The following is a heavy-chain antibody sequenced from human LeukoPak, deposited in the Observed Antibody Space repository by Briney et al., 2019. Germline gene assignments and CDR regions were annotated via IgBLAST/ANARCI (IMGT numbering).Heavy chain of an antibody. D-gene: IGHD2-15*01. Sequence: SETLSLTCTVSGGSISSYYWSWIRQPAGKGLEWIGRIYTSGSTNYNPSLKSRVTISVDTSKNRFSLKLSSVTAADTAVYYCARAVCSGGSCYFDYWGQGTLVTVSS. J-gene: IGHJ4*02. V-gene: IGHV4-4*07. CDR2: IYTSGST. CDR3: ARAVCSGGSCYFDY. CDR1: GGSISSYY.